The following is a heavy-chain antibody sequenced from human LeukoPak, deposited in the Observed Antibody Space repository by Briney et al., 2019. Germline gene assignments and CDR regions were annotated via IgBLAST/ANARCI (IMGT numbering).Heavy chain of an antibody. D-gene: IGHD2-2*01. CDR3: ARRLTQYDCFDP. CDR2: TYYRSTWYN. J-gene: IGHJ5*02. V-gene: IGHV6-1*01. CDR1: GDSVSSNSVT. Sequence: SQTLSLTWAISGDSVSSNSVTWNWIRQSPSRGLEWLGRTYYRSTWYNDYAVSVRGRITVNPDTSKNQFSLHLNSVTPEDTAVYYCARRLTQYDCFDPWGQGILVTVSS.